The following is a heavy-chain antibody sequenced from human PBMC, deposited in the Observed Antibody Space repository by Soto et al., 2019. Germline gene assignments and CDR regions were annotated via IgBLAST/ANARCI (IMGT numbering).Heavy chain of an antibody. CDR3: ARVGSPGYCSGGYRPPPDY. CDR2: ISSSSTYT. CDR1: GFTFSSYE. Sequence: GGSLILSCAASGFTFSSYEMNWVRQAPGKGLEWVSYISSSSTYTYYAASVKGRFTISRDNAKNSLYLQMNSLRAEDTALYYCARVGSPGYCSGGYRPPPDYWGQGTLVSVSS. J-gene: IGHJ4*02. V-gene: IGHV3-21*05. D-gene: IGHD2-15*01.